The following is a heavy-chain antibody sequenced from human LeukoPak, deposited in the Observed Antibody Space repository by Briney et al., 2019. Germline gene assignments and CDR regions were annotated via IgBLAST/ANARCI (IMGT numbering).Heavy chain of an antibody. CDR3: ARGGGELGEWVDY. J-gene: IGHJ4*02. D-gene: IGHD3-10*01. Sequence: SQTLSLTCAVSGGSISRGGYSWSWIRQPPGKGLEWIGYIYHSGSTYYNPSLKSRVTISVDRSKNQFSLKLSSVTAADTAVYYCARGGGELGEWVDYWGQGTLVTVSS. CDR2: IYHSGST. V-gene: IGHV4-30-2*01. CDR1: GGSISRGGYS.